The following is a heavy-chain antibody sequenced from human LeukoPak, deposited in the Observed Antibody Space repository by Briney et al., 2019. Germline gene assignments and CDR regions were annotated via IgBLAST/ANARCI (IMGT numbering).Heavy chain of an antibody. CDR2: VGPSGART. CDR1: GFTLSLHG. Sequence: GGTLRLSCAASGFTLSLHGMNWVRQAPGTGLEWASGVGPSGARTYYADSVKGRFTVSRDNSKNMVFLQMNSLRAEDTAIYYCAKDDAYLQYADWGQGTLVTVSS. J-gene: IGHJ4*02. CDR3: AKDDAYLQYAD. V-gene: IGHV3-23*01. D-gene: IGHD5-24*01.